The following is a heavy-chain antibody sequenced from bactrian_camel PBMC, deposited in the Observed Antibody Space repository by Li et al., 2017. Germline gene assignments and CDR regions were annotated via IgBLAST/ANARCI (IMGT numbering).Heavy chain of an antibody. D-gene: IGHD5*01. CDR2: IDTDGST. Sequence: HVQLVESGGGSVQAGGSLRLSCAASGYDTYCLGWFRQAPGKEREAVAIIDTDGSTKYSDSVKGRFTISRGNAKNTVYLQMNNLKAEDTAMYYCAARGSSYRCLGTNGGRQGCVRLCQRTITGVKGPRSPSP. CDR1: GYDTYC. J-gene: IGHJ4*01. V-gene: IGHV3S53*01. CDR3: AARGSSYRCLGTNGGRQGCVRLCQRTIT.